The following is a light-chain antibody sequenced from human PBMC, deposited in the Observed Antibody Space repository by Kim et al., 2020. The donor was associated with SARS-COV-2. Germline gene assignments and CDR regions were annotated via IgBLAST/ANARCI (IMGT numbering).Light chain of an antibody. CDR3: QQYATSPRT. CDR1: QSVSSSY. J-gene: IGKJ1*01. CDR2: STS. Sequence: EIVLTQSPGTLSLSPGERATLSCRASQSVSSSYLAWYQQTRGQAPRLLIYSTSSRAIGIPDRFSGSGSGTDFTLTISRLEPEDFAVYYCQQYATSPRTFGQGTKVDIK. V-gene: IGKV3-20*01.